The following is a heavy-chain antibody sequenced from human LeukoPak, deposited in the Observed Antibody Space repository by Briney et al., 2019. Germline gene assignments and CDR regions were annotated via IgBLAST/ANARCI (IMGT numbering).Heavy chain of an antibody. J-gene: IGHJ6*02. Sequence: ASVKVSCKASGYTFTGYYMHWVRQAPGQGLEWMGWINPNSGGTNYAQKFQGRVTMTRDTSISTAYMELSRLRSDDTAVYYRARTLNSPNYYYYGMDVWGQGTTVTVSS. D-gene: IGHD1/OR15-1a*01. CDR2: INPNSGGT. V-gene: IGHV1-2*02. CDR3: ARTLNSPNYYYYGMDV. CDR1: GYTFTGYY.